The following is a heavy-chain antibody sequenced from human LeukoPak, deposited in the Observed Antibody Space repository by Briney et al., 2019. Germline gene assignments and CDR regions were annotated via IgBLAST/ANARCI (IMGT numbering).Heavy chain of an antibody. D-gene: IGHD2-2*01. Sequence: GSLRLSCAASGFTFSSYSINWVRQAPGKGLEWIGEINHSGSTNYNPSLKSRVTISVDTSKNQFSLKLSSVTAADTAVYYCARIVVPAAMFDYYYYYYMDVWGKGTTVTVSS. CDR2: INHSGST. J-gene: IGHJ6*03. CDR1: GFTFSSYS. V-gene: IGHV4-34*01. CDR3: ARIVVPAAMFDYYYYYYMDV.